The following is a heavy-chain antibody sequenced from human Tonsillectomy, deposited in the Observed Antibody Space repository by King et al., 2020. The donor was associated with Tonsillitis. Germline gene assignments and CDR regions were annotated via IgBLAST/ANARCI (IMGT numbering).Heavy chain of an antibody. CDR1: VYTFTSYW. CDR3: ARRRYSGSYAFDI. Sequence: VQLVQSGAEVKKPGESLRISCKASVYTFTSYWISWVRQMPGKGLQWMGRIDPSDSYINYSPSFEGHVSISADKSIVTVYLQWSSLQASDSALYYCARRRYSGSYAFDIWGQGTMVTVSS. V-gene: IGHV5-10-1*03. D-gene: IGHD3-10*01. CDR2: IDPSDSYI. J-gene: IGHJ3*02.